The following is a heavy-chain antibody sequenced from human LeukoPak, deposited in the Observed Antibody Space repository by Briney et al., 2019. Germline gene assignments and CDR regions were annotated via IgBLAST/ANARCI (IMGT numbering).Heavy chain of an antibody. J-gene: IGHJ3*02. V-gene: IGHV4-31*03. Sequence: PSETLSLTCTVSGGSISSGGYYWSWIRQHPGKGLEWIGYIYYSGSTYYNPSLKSRVTISVDTSKNQFSLKLSSVTAADTAVYYCARATRSGLEAFDIWGQGTMVTVSS. CDR2: IYYSGST. D-gene: IGHD1-1*01. CDR3: ARATRSGLEAFDI. CDR1: GGSISSGGYY.